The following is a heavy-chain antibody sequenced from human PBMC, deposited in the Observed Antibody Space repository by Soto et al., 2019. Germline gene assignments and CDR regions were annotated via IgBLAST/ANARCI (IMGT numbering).Heavy chain of an antibody. CDR3: ARGVYPRKAPFGY. J-gene: IGHJ4*02. V-gene: IGHV4-34*01. CDR1: GGSFSGYY. Sequence: QVQLQQWGAGLLKPSETLSLTCAVYGGSFSGYYWSWIRQPPGKGLEWIGEINHSGSTNYNPSLKRRVTISVDTAKNQFSLKLSSVTAADTAVYYCARGVYPRKAPFGYWGQGTLVTVSS. CDR2: INHSGST.